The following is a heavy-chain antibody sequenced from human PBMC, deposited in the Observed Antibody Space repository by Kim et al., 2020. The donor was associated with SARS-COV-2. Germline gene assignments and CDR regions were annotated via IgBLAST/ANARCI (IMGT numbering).Heavy chain of an antibody. J-gene: IGHJ3*02. V-gene: IGHV3-30*04. CDR2: ISHDGSNK. Sequence: GGSLRLSCAASGFTFRSYAMHWVRQAPGKGLEWVAVISHDGSNKYYADSVKGRFTISRDNSKNTLYLQMNSLGAEDTAVYYCARGTIMTMVVVIGNDAFDIWGQGTMVTVSS. CDR1: GFTFRSYA. CDR3: ARGTIMTMVVVIGNDAFDI. D-gene: IGHD3-22*01.